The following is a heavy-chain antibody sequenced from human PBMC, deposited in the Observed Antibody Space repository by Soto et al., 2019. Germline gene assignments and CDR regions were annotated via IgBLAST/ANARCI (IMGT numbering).Heavy chain of an antibody. D-gene: IGHD3-3*01. Sequence: QVQLVQSGAEVKKPGASVKVSCKASGYTFTSYDINWVRQATGQGLEWMGWMNPNSGNTGYAQKVKGRVIMTSNTSKSTAYMELSSLRSEDTAVYYCAREYYDFWSGYYFPNWFDPWGQGTLVTVSS. CDR1: GYTFTSYD. J-gene: IGHJ5*02. CDR2: MNPNSGNT. V-gene: IGHV1-8*01. CDR3: AREYYDFWSGYYFPNWFDP.